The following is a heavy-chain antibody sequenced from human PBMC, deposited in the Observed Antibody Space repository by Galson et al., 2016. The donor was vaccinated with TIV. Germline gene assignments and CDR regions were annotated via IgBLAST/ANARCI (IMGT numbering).Heavy chain of an antibody. CDR3: ARESDSGYAYYFDF. CDR2: IYPVDSDT. Sequence: QSGAEVKEPGESLKISCKGSGYRFSNYWIAWVRQMPGKGLEWMGVIYPVDSDTRYRPSFQGQVTISADKSISTAYLQWNSLKASDSAIYYCARESDSGYAYYFDFWGQGTLGTFSS. CDR1: GYRFSNYW. J-gene: IGHJ4*02. V-gene: IGHV5-51*03. D-gene: IGHD6-25*01.